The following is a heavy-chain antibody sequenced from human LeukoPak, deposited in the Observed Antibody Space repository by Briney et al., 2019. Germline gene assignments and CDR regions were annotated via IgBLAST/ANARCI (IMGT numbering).Heavy chain of an antibody. J-gene: IGHJ3*02. CDR1: GFTFSSYS. CDR3: ARPYSSSSPDGFDI. V-gene: IGHV3-21*01. Sequence: GGSLRLSCAASGFTFSSYSMNWVRQAPGKGLEWVSCISSYSDYIYYADSVKGRFTTSRDNAENSLYLQMNSLRAEDMAVYFCARPYSSSSPDGFDIWGQGTMVTVSS. D-gene: IGHD6-13*01. CDR2: ISSYSDYI.